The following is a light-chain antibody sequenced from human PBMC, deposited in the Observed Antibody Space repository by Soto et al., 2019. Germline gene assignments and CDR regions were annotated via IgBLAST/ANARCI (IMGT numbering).Light chain of an antibody. CDR3: SSYTSSSTYV. CDR2: EVS. CDR1: SSDVGGYNY. V-gene: IGLV2-14*01. J-gene: IGLJ1*01. Sequence: QSLLTQPASVSGSPGQSITISCTGTSSDVGGYNYVSWSQQHPGKAPQLMIYEVSKRPSGVSNRFSGSKSGNTASLTISGLQAEDEADYYCSSYTSSSTYVFGTGTKVTV.